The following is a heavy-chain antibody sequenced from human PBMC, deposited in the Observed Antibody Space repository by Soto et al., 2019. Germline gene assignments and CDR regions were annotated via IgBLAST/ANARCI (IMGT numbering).Heavy chain of an antibody. Sequence: GASVKVSCKASGYTFTNYAMHWVRQAPGQRLEWMGWINAGNGNTKYSQKFQGRVTITRDTSASTAYMELSSLRSEDTAVYYCARGYSSSWPHDYWGQGTPVTVSS. CDR2: INAGNGNT. V-gene: IGHV1-3*01. CDR1: GYTFTNYA. CDR3: ARGYSSSWPHDY. J-gene: IGHJ4*02. D-gene: IGHD6-13*01.